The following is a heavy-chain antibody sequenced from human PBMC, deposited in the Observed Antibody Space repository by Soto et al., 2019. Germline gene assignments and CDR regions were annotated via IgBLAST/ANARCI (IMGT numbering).Heavy chain of an antibody. CDR2: IKQDGSEK. CDR3: ASSRTFDY. V-gene: IGHV3-7*01. Sequence: GGSLRLSCVVSGFTFSSYWMNWVRQAPGKGLEWVANIKQDGSEKYYVDSAKGRFTISRDNAKNSLYLQMNSLSAEDTAIYYCASSRTFDYWGQGTLVTVSS. D-gene: IGHD6-13*01. CDR1: GFTFSSYW. J-gene: IGHJ4*02.